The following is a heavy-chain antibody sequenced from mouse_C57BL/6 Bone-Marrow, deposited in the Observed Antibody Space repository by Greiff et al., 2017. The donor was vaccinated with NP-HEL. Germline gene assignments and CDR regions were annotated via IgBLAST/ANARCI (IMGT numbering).Heavy chain of an antibody. D-gene: IGHD2-9*01. CDR2: ISDGGSDT. Sequence: EVKLVESGGGLVKPGGSLKLSCAASGFTFSSYAMSWVRQTPGKRLEWVATISDGGSDTYYPGNVKGRVTLSRDNAKNNRYLQMRHLKSEDTAMYYCARDPSYYGYDDYAMDYWGQGTSVTVSS. V-gene: IGHV5-4*01. CDR1: GFTFSSYA. J-gene: IGHJ4*01. CDR3: ARDPSYYGYDDYAMDY.